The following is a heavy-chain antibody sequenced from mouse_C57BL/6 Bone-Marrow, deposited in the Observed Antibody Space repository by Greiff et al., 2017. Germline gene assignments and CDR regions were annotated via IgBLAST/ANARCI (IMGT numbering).Heavy chain of an antibody. CDR2: ISSGSSTI. Sequence: EVQLMESGGGLVKPGGSLKLSCAASGFTFSDYGMHWVRQAPEKGLEWVAYISSGSSTIYYADTVKGRFTISRDNAKNTLFLQMTSLRSEDTDMYYCARGTGRYFDYWGRGTTLTVSS. CDR1: GFTFSDYG. CDR3: ARGTGRYFDY. V-gene: IGHV5-17*01. D-gene: IGHD4-1*01. J-gene: IGHJ2*01.